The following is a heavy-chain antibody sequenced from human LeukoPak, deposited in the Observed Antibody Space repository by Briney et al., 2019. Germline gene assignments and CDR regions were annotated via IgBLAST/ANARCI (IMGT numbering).Heavy chain of an antibody. CDR1: GDSVSSNSAA. D-gene: IGHD6-19*01. Sequence: SQTLSLTCAISGDSVSSNSAAWNWIRQSPSRGLEWLGRTWYMSKWKTEYAVSVESRIAINPDTSKNQFSLQLSSVTPEDTAVYYCARAGHGSHWFGPWGQGTPVTVSS. V-gene: IGHV6-1*01. J-gene: IGHJ5*02. CDR2: TWYMSKWKT. CDR3: ARAGHGSHWFGP.